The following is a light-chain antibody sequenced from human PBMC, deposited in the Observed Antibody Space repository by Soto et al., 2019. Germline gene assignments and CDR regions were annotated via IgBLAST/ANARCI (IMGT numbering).Light chain of an antibody. Sequence: QPVLTQSSSASASLGSSVKLTCTLTSGHSSYIIAWHQQQPGKAPRYLMKFEGSGSYNKGSGVPDRFSGSSSGADRYLTISNLQSEDEADYYCETWDNNTRVFGGGTKVTVL. J-gene: IGLJ2*01. CDR2: FEGSGSY. CDR1: SGHSSYI. V-gene: IGLV4-60*03. CDR3: ETWDNNTRV.